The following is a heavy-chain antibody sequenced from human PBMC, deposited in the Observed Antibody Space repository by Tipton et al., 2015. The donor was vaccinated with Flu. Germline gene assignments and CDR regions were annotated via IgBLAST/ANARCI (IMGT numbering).Heavy chain of an antibody. Sequence: LRLSCSVSGIPMRSGIQSWSWIRQSAGKGLEWIGLTYTNGDTTYNPSLKSRVTISIDTSKNQLSLTLTSVTAADMAVYYCARDSGAYPLGFDPWGRGTLVTVSS. D-gene: IGHD2-15*01. CDR1: GIPMRSGIQS. J-gene: IGHJ5*01. V-gene: IGHV4-61*02. CDR3: ARDSGAYPLGFDP. CDR2: TYTNGDT.